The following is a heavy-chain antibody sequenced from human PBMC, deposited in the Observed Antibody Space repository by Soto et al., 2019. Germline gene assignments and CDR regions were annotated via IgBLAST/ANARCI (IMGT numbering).Heavy chain of an antibody. V-gene: IGHV4-59*01. CDR3: AGYTHNWLDP. J-gene: IGHJ5*02. CDR1: GGSISSYY. CDR2: IYYSGST. Sequence: SETPSLTCTVSGGSISSYYWGWIRQPPGKGLEWIGYIYYSGSTNYNPSLKSRVTISVDTSKNQFSLKLSSVTAADTAVYYCAGYTHNWLDPWGQGTMVSVSS. D-gene: IGHD5-12*01.